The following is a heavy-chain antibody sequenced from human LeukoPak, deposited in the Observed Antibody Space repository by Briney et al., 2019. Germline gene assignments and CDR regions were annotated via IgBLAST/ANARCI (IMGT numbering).Heavy chain of an antibody. CDR3: ARGWVPAAMGY. J-gene: IGHJ4*02. V-gene: IGHV3-48*03. CDR2: ISSSGSTI. D-gene: IGHD2-2*01. CDR1: GFTFSSYE. Sequence: PGGSLRLSCAASGFTFSSYEMNWVRQAPGKGLEWVSYISSSGSTIYYADSVKGRFTISRDNAKNSLYLQMNSLRAEDTAGYYCARGWVPAAMGYWGQGTLVTDCS.